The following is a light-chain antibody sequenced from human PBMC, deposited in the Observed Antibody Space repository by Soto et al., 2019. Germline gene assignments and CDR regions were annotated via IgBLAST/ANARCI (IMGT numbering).Light chain of an antibody. CDR2: AAS. Sequence: AIRMTQSPSSLSASTGDRVTITCRASQGISSCLAWYQQKPGKDPKLLIYAASTLQSGVPSRFSGSGSGTDFTLTISCLQSEDFATYYCQHYYSYPLTFGPGTKVDIK. J-gene: IGKJ3*01. CDR1: QGISSC. V-gene: IGKV1-8*01. CDR3: QHYYSYPLT.